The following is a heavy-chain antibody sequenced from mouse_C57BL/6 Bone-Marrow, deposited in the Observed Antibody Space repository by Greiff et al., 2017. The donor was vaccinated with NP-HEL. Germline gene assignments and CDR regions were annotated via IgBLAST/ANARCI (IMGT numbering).Heavy chain of an antibody. CDR3: TRSPYGYFAY. V-gene: IGHV14-4*01. J-gene: IGHJ3*01. CDR1: GFNIKDDY. CDR2: IDPENGDT. D-gene: IGHD2-2*01. Sequence: EVQLQQSGAELVRPGASVKLSCTASGFNIKDDYMHWVKPRPEQGLEWIGWIDPENGDTEYASKFQGKATITADTSSNTAYLQLSSLTSEDTAVYYCTRSPYGYFAYWGQGTLVTVSA.